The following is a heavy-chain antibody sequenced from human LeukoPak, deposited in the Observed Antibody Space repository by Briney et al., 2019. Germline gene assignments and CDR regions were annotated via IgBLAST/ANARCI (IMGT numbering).Heavy chain of an antibody. J-gene: IGHJ3*02. CDR2: IYYSGST. CDR1: GGSINSSSYY. CDR3: ARRFAPSRNDAFDI. V-gene: IGHV4-39*01. D-gene: IGHD3-10*01. Sequence: SETLSLTCTVSGGSINSSSYYWGWIRQPPGKGLEWIGTIYYSGSTYYNPSLKSRVTISVDTSKNQFSLKLSSVTASDTAVYYCARRFAPSRNDAFDIWGQGTMVSVSS.